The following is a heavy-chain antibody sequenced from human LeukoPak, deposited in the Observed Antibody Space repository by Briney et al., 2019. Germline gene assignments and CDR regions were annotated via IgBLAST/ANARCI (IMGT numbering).Heavy chain of an antibody. CDR3: ARDYGDYWWYFDL. J-gene: IGHJ2*01. CDR2: ISGSGSTI. Sequence: GGFLRLSCAASGFTFRSYEMNWVRQAPGQGLEWVSYISGSGSTIYYADSVQGRFTISRDNAKNSLYLQVNSLRAEDTAVYYCARDYGDYWWYFDLWGRGTLVTVSS. V-gene: IGHV3-48*03. D-gene: IGHD4-17*01. CDR1: GFTFRSYE.